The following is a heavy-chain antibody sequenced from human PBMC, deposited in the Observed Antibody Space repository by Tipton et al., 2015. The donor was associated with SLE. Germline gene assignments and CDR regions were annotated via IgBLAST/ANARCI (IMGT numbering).Heavy chain of an antibody. CDR2: ISSSSSYI. CDR1: GFTFSTYS. Sequence: SLRLSCAASGFTFSTYSMNWVRQAPGKGLEWVSSISSSSSYIYYSDSVKGRFTISRDNAKNTVYLQMNGLTVEDTAFYYCARGILGDPVAFDMWGQGTMAIVSS. J-gene: IGHJ3*02. V-gene: IGHV3-21*01. D-gene: IGHD1-26*01. CDR3: ARGILGDPVAFDM.